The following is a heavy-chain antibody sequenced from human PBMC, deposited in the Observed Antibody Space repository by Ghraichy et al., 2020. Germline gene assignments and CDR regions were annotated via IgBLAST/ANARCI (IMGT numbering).Heavy chain of an antibody. J-gene: IGHJ4*02. CDR1: GFTFSSYG. V-gene: IGHV3-30*18. CDR3: AKVGGGDCSSTSCYGVDY. CDR2: ISYDGSNK. D-gene: IGHD2-2*01. Sequence: GGSLRLSCAASGFTFSSYGMHWVRQAPGKGLEWVAVISYDGSNKYYADSVKGRFTISRDNSKNTLYLQMNSLRAEDTAVYYCAKVGGGDCSSTSCYGVDYWGQGTLVTVSS.